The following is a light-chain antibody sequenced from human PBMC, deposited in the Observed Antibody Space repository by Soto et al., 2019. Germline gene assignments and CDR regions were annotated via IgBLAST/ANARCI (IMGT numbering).Light chain of an antibody. CDR2: GAS. V-gene: IGKV3-15*01. CDR3: QQDNNWPPWT. Sequence: EIVMTQSPATLSVSPGERATLSCRASQSVSSNLASYQQKPGQAPRLLIYGASTRATGIPARFSGSGSGTEFPVTISSRQSEDFAVYYCQQDNNWPPWTFGQGTKVDIK. J-gene: IGKJ1*01. CDR1: QSVSSN.